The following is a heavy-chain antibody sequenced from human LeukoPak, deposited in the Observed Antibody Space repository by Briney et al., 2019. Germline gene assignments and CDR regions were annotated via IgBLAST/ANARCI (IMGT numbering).Heavy chain of an antibody. Sequence: ASVKVSCKASGNTFTSYYMHWVRQAPGQGLEWMGIINPSGGSTSYAQKFQGRVTMTRDTSTSTVYMELSSLRPEDTAVYYCARDRQQLQYFQHWGQGTLVTVSS. CDR2: INPSGGST. D-gene: IGHD6-13*01. CDR3: ARDRQQLQYFQH. CDR1: GNTFTSYY. V-gene: IGHV1-46*01. J-gene: IGHJ1*01.